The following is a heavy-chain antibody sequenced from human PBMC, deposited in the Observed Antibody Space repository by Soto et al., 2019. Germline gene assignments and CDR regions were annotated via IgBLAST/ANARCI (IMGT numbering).Heavy chain of an antibody. Sequence: QVRLQESGPGLVKPSQTLSLTCTVSGGSISSGCYYWSWIRQHPGKGLEWIGYIYYSGSTYYNPSLKSRITISVDTSKNLFSLKLSSVTAADTAVYYCARAPEGGSGGCCLDYWGQGILVTVSS. CDR3: ARAPEGGSGGCCLDY. D-gene: IGHD2-15*01. V-gene: IGHV4-31*03. CDR1: GGSISSGCYY. CDR2: IYYSGST. J-gene: IGHJ4*02.